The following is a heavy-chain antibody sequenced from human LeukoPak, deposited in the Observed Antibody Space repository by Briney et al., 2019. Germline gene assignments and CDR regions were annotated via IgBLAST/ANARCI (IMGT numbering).Heavy chain of an antibody. Sequence: TGGSLRLSCAASGFTFSSYGMSWVRQAPGKGLEWVSSISSSSSYIYYADSVKGRFTISRDNAKNSLYLQMNSLRAEDTAVYYCATGGGEYWGQGTLVTVSS. CDR1: GFTFSSYG. J-gene: IGHJ4*02. V-gene: IGHV3-21*01. CDR3: ATGGGEY. CDR2: ISSSSSYI. D-gene: IGHD3-10*01.